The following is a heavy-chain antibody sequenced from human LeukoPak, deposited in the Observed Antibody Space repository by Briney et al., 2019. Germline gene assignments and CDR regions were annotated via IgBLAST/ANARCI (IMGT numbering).Heavy chain of an antibody. Sequence: GRSLRLSCAASGFTFNTFSLHWVRQAPGKGLEWVAVVSYNGSHTYYADSVKGRFTISRDNSKNTLYLQMNSPRVEDTAVYYCARDFIRCSGGSCRYYFDYWGQGTLVTVSS. J-gene: IGHJ4*02. V-gene: IGHV3-30*14. CDR3: ARDFIRCSGGSCRYYFDY. CDR1: GFTFNTFS. CDR2: VSYNGSHT. D-gene: IGHD2-15*01.